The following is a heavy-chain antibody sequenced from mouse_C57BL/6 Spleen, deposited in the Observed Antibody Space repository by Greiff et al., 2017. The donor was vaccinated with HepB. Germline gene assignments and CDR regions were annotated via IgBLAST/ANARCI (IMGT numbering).Heavy chain of an antibody. CDR1: GFTFSSYA. D-gene: IGHD2-4*01. J-gene: IGHJ4*01. Sequence: EVKLVESGEGLVKPGGSLKLSCAASGFTFSSYAMSWVRQTPEKRLEWVAYISSGGDYIYYADTVKGRFTISRDNARNTLYLQMSSLRSEDTALYYCAIPSYDYDVRTSAMDYWGQGTSVTVSS. V-gene: IGHV5S21*01. CDR2: ISSGGDYI. CDR3: AIPSYDYDVRTSAMDY.